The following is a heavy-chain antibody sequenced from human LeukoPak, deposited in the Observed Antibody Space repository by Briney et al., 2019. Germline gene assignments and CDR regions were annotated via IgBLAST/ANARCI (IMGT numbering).Heavy chain of an antibody. CDR3: ARDQGTGVNWFDP. CDR2: IYYSGST. CDR1: GGSISSYY. J-gene: IGHJ5*02. V-gene: IGHV4-59*01. D-gene: IGHD3-10*01. Sequence: SETLSLTCTVSGGSISSYYWSWIRQLPGKGLEWIGYIYYSGSTNYNPSLKSRVTISVDTSKNQFSLKLSSVTAADTAVYYCARDQGTGVNWFDPWGQGTLVTVSS.